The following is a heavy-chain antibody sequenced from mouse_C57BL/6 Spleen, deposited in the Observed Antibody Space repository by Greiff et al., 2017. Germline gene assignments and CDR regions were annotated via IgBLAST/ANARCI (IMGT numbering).Heavy chain of an antibody. V-gene: IGHV6-3*01. Sequence: EVQVVESGGGLVQPGGSMKLSCVASGFTFSNYWMNWVRQSPEKGLEWVAQIRLKSDNYATHYAESVKGRFTISRDDSKSSVYLQMNNLRAEDTGIYYCTGGDDYLYYFDYWGQGTTLTVSS. J-gene: IGHJ2*01. CDR3: TGGDDYLYYFDY. CDR1: GFTFSNYW. D-gene: IGHD2-4*01. CDR2: IRLKSDNYAT.